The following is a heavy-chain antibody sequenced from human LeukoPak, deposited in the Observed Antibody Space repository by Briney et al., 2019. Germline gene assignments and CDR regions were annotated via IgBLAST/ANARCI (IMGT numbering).Heavy chain of an antibody. V-gene: IGHV1-8*01. J-gene: IGHJ5*02. D-gene: IGHD3-10*01. Sequence: ASVKVSCKASGYTFTSYDINWVRQATGQGLEWMGWMNPNSGNTGYAQKFQGRVTMTRNTSISTAYMELSSLRSEDTAAYYCARGPLLWFGELSVGSDSNWFDPWGQGTLVTVSS. CDR1: GYTFTSYD. CDR2: MNPNSGNT. CDR3: ARGPLLWFGELSVGSDSNWFDP.